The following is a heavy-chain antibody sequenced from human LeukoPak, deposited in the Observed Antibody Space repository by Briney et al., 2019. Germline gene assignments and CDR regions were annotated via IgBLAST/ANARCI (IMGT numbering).Heavy chain of an antibody. J-gene: IGHJ4*02. CDR3: ARSAAAGRIVATFGY. CDR2: IRPSGDNT. CDR1: GFTFSSYD. D-gene: IGHD5-12*01. V-gene: IGHV3-23*01. Sequence: GGSLRLSCAASGFTFSSYDMTWVRQAPGRGPEWVSSIRPSGDNTYYGDSVKGRFTISRDNSKNTLYLQMNSLRTEDTAVYYCARSAAAGRIVATFGYWGQGTLVIVSS.